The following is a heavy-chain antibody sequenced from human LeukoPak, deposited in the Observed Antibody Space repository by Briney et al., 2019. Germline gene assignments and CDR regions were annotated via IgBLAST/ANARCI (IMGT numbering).Heavy chain of an antibody. CDR3: ANRDVGSYSGGWVYY. CDR2: ISGSGGST. D-gene: IGHD1-26*01. CDR1: GFTFRSYA. J-gene: IGHJ4*02. V-gene: IGHV3-23*01. Sequence: PGGSLRLSCAASGFTFRSYAMSWVRQAPGKGLEWVSAISGSGGSTYYADSVKGRFTISRDNSKNTLYLQMSSLRAEDTAMYYCANRDVGSYSGGWVYYWGQGTLGTVSS.